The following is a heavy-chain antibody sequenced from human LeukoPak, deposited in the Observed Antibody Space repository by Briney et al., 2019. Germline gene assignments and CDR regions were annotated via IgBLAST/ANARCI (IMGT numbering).Heavy chain of an antibody. CDR1: GYTFTSYY. CDR2: INPSGGST. V-gene: IGHV1-46*01. J-gene: IGHJ4*02. D-gene: IGHD3-22*01. CDR3: ATDSSGYFPSGY. Sequence: ASVKVSCKASGYTFTSYYMHWVRQAPGQGLEWMGIINPSGGSTSYAQKFQGRVTMTRDTSTSTVYMELSSLRSEDTAVYYCATDSSGYFPSGYWGQGTLVTVSS.